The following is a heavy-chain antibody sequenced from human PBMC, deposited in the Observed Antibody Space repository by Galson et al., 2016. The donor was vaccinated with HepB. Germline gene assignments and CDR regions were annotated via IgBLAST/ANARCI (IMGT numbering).Heavy chain of an antibody. J-gene: IGHJ5*02. CDR3: ARVTGCCSGGSCANWFDP. Sequence: SVKVSCKASGYTFTGYYMPWVRQAPGQGLEWMGWINPNSGGTNYAQKFQGRVTMTRDTSISTAYMELSRLRSDDTAVYYCARVTGCCSGGSCANWFDPWGQGTLVTVSS. CDR1: GYTFTGYY. V-gene: IGHV1-2*02. CDR2: INPNSGGT. D-gene: IGHD2-15*01.